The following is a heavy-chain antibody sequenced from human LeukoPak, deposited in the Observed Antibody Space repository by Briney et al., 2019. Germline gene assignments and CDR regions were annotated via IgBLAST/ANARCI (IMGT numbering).Heavy chain of an antibody. CDR1: GSTFSGAA. J-gene: IGHJ4*02. V-gene: IGHV3-73*01. Sequence: GGSLRLSCAASGSTFSGAALHWVRQAPGKGLEWVGRIRSKTNRYATSYADSVTGRFSISRDDSNNTAYLQMTSLKTDDTAVYFCATGKYTGYDFCWGQGTLATVSS. CDR2: IRSKTNRYAT. D-gene: IGHD5-12*01. CDR3: ATGKYTGYDFC.